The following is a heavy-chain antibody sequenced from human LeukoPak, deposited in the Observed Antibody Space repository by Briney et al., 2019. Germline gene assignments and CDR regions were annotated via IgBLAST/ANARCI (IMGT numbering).Heavy chain of an antibody. CDR3: ARQSGYSIYYYYMDV. CDR2: ISSDSLHI. V-gene: IGHV3-21*01. J-gene: IGHJ6*03. D-gene: IGHD5-18*01. CDR1: GFTFSTYS. Sequence: GGSLRLSCAASGFTFSTYSMNWVRQAPGKGLEWVSSISSDSLHIYYADSLKGRFTISRDNAKNSLYLQMNSLRAEDTAVYYCARQSGYSIYYYYMDVWGKGTTVTVSS.